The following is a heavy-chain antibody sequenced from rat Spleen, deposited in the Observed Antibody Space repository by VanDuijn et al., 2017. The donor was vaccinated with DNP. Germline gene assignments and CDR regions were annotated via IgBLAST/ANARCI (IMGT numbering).Heavy chain of an antibody. CDR1: GFTFSDYY. CDR3: ARHVLPLRVWDY. J-gene: IGHJ2*01. D-gene: IGHD4-1*01. Sequence: EVQLVESGGGLVQPGRSLKLSCAASGFTFSDYYMTWVRQAPTKGLEWVAYITYDGGSTYYGDSVKGRFTISRDNAKSTLYLQMNSLTSEDMATYYCARHVLPLRVWDYWGQGVMVTVSS. V-gene: IGHV5-22*01. CDR2: ITYDGGST.